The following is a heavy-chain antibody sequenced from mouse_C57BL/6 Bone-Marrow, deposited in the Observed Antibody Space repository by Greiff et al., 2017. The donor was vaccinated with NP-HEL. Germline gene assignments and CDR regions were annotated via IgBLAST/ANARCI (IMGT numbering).Heavy chain of an antibody. CDR3: AREATVVPHYFDY. Sequence: EVMLVESEGGLVQPGSSMKLSCTASGFTFSDYYMAWVRQVPEKGLEWVANINYDGSSTYYLDSLKSRFIISRDNAKNILYLQMSSLKSEDTATYYCAREATVVPHYFDYWGQGTTLTVSS. CDR1: GFTFSDYY. V-gene: IGHV5-16*01. D-gene: IGHD1-1*01. CDR2: INYDGSST. J-gene: IGHJ2*01.